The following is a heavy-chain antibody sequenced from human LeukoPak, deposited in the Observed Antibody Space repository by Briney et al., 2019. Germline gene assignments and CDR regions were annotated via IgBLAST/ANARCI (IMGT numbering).Heavy chain of an antibody. V-gene: IGHV4-30-2*01. J-gene: IGHJ5*02. Sequence: SETLSLTCAVYGGSFSAYSWSWIRQPLGKGLEWIGYIFHSGSTFYNPSLKSRVTISVDNSKNQFSLRLSSVTAADTAVYYCARELWFANAPGSWLDPWGQGTLVTVSS. CDR3: ARELWFANAPGSWLDP. CDR1: GGSFSAYS. CDR2: IFHSGST. D-gene: IGHD2-21*01.